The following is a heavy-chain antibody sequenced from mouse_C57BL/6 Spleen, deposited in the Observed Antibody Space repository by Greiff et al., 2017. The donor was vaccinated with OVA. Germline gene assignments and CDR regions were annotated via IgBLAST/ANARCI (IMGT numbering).Heavy chain of an antibody. CDR3: ARGIIDYYGSSYNYFDY. V-gene: IGHV2-2*01. CDR2: IWSGGST. Sequence: VQLKESGPGLVQPSQSLSITCTVSGFSLTSYGVHWVRQSPGKGLEWLGVIWSGGSTDYNAAFISRLSISKDNSKSQVFFKMNSLQADDTAIYYCARGIIDYYGSSYNYFDYWGQGTTLTVSS. D-gene: IGHD1-1*01. J-gene: IGHJ2*01. CDR1: GFSLTSYG.